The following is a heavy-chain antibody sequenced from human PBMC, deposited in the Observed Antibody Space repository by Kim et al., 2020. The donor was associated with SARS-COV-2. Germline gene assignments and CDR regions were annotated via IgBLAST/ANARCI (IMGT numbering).Heavy chain of an antibody. CDR3: AKDQEGLEDYFDL. J-gene: IGHJ4*02. V-gene: IGHV1-2*06. CDR1: GSTFSGFY. CDR2: IDPDSGGT. D-gene: IGHD6-19*01. Sequence: ASVKVSCKASGSTFSGFYVHWVREAPGRGLQWMGRIDPDSGGTKSAQMFQGRVTMTRDTSIRTVYLELSRLRSDDTAIYYCAKDQEGLEDYFDLWGQGTL.